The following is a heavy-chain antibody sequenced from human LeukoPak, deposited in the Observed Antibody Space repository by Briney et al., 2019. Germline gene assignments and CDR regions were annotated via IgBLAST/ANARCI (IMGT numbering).Heavy chain of an antibody. CDR1: GGSISSYY. V-gene: IGHV4-4*07. J-gene: IGHJ3*02. Sequence: SETLSLTCTVSGGSISSYYWSWIRQPAGKGLEWIGRIYTSGSTNYNPSLKSRVTMSVDTSKNQFSLKLSSVTAADTAVYYCARSGDYVTNDAFDIWGQGTRVTVSS. CDR2: IYTSGST. CDR3: ARSGDYVTNDAFDI. D-gene: IGHD4-17*01.